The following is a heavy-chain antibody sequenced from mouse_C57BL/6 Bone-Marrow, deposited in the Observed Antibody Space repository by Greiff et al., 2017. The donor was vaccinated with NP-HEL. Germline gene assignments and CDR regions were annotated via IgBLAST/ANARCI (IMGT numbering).Heavy chain of an antibody. V-gene: IGHV1-80*01. CDR1: GYAFSSYW. CDR3: ARGDYGSSQFGYAMDY. Sequence: VQLKQSGAELVKPGASVKISCKASGYAFSSYWMNWVKERPGKGLEWIGQIYPGDGDNKYNGKLKGKATLTADKSSSTAYMQVSSLTSEDSAVYFCARGDYGSSQFGYAMDYWGQGTSVTVSS. J-gene: IGHJ4*01. CDR2: IYPGDGDN. D-gene: IGHD1-1*01.